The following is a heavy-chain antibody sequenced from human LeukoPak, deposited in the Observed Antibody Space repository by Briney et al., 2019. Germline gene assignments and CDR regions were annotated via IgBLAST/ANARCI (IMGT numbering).Heavy chain of an antibody. Sequence: ASVKVSCKVSGYTLTELSMHWVRQAPGKGLEWMGGFDPEDGETIYAQKFQGRVTMTEDTSTDTAYMELSGLRSEDTAVYYCATVGSRSSSWYRPLDYWGQGTLVTVSS. D-gene: IGHD6-13*01. CDR2: FDPEDGET. J-gene: IGHJ4*02. V-gene: IGHV1-24*01. CDR1: GYTLTELS. CDR3: ATVGSRSSSWYRPLDY.